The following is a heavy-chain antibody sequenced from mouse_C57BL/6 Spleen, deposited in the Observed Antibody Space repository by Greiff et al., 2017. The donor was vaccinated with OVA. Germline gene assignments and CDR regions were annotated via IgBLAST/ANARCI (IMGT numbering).Heavy chain of an antibody. J-gene: IGHJ2*01. Sequence: QVQLQQPGAELVKPGASVKLSCKASGYTFTSYWMHWVKQRPGQGLEWIGMIHPNSGSTNYNEKFKSKATLTVDKSSSTAYMQLSSLTSEDSAVYYCARSGVTTVEGDCDYWGQGTTLTVSS. D-gene: IGHD1-1*01. CDR3: ARSGVTTVEGDCDY. CDR1: GYTFTSYW. CDR2: IHPNSGST. V-gene: IGHV1-64*01.